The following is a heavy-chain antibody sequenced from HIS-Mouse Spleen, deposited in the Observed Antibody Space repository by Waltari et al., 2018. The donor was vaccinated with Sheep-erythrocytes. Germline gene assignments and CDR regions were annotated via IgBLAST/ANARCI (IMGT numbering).Heavy chain of an antibody. CDR1: GFTFSNAW. Sequence: EVQLVESGGGLVKPGGSLRLSCAASGFTFSNAWMSWVRQAPGKGWEWVGRIKSKTDGGKTDDAEPGKGRFTISRDDSKNTLYLQMNSLKTEDTAVYYCTTIRDYWGQGTLVTVSS. CDR2: IKSKTDGGKT. J-gene: IGHJ4*02. CDR3: TTIRDY. V-gene: IGHV3-15*01.